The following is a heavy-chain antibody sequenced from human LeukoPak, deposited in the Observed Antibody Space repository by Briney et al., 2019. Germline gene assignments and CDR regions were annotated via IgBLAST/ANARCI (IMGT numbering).Heavy chain of an antibody. CDR3: ARGPYSYDSSGAFDI. J-gene: IGHJ3*02. V-gene: IGHV4-4*07. CDR1: GGSISSYY. CDR2: ISSSGST. Sequence: SETLSLTCTVSGGSISSYYWSWIPQPAGKGLEWIGRISSSGSTNYNPSLKSRVTISVDTSKNQFSLKLSSVTAADTAVYFCARGPYSYDSSGAFDIWGQGTMVTVSS. D-gene: IGHD3-22*01.